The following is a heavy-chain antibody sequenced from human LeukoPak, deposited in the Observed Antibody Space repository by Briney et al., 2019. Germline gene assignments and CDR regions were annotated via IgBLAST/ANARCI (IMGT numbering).Heavy chain of an antibody. D-gene: IGHD2-2*01. V-gene: IGHV3-7*01. Sequence: GGSLRLSRAASGFTFSSYLMSSVRQAPGKRLEWVANIKQDGSEKYYVDSVKGRFTISRDNAKNSLYLQMNSLRAEDTAVYYCARDIVVAAPHFDYWGRGTLVTVSS. CDR2: IKQDGSEK. CDR3: ARDIVVAAPHFDY. CDR1: GFTFSSYL. J-gene: IGHJ4*02.